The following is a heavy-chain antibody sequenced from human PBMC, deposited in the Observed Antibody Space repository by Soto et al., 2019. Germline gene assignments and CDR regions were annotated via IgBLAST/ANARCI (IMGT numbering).Heavy chain of an antibody. J-gene: IGHJ4*02. CDR3: ARGRMGRGGILGY. CDR2: IYSGGST. V-gene: IGHV3-66*01. D-gene: IGHD2-15*01. CDR1: GFTVSSNY. Sequence: EVQLVESGGGLVQPGGSLRLSCAASGFTVSSNYMSWVRQAPGKGLEWVSVIYSGGSTYYADSVKGRFTISRDNSKNTLYLQMNSLRAEATAVYYGARGRMGRGGILGYWGQGNLVTVSS.